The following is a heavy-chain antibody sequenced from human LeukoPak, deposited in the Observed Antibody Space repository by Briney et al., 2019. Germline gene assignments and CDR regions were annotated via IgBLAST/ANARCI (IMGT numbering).Heavy chain of an antibody. CDR1: GGSISSYY. V-gene: IGHV4-4*07. Sequence: PSETLSLTCTVSGGSISSYYWSWIRQPAGKGLEWIGRIYTSGSTNYNPSLKSRVTISVDTSKNQFSLKLSSVTAADTAVYYCARGTGIAVAADYFDYWGQGTLVTVSS. D-gene: IGHD6-19*01. CDR3: ARGTGIAVAADYFDY. J-gene: IGHJ4*02. CDR2: IYTSGST.